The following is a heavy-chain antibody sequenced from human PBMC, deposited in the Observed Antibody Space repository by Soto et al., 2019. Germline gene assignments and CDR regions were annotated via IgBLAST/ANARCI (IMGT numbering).Heavy chain of an antibody. D-gene: IGHD3-3*01. V-gene: IGHV4-34*01. J-gene: IGHJ6*03. CDR3: ARVTLYYDFWSGYSPGYYMDV. Sequence: SETLSLTCAVYGGSFSGYYWSWIRQPPGKGLEWIGEINHSGSTNYNPSLKSRVTISVDTSKNQFSLKLSSVTAADTAVYYCARVTLYYDFWSGYSPGYYMDVWGKGTTVTVSS. CDR2: INHSGST. CDR1: GGSFSGYY.